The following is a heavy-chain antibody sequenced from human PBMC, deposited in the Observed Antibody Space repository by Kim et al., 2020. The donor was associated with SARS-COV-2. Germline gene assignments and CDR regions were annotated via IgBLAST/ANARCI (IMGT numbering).Heavy chain of an antibody. D-gene: IGHD6-13*01. CDR2: FYYSGST. V-gene: IGHV4-39*01. CDR3: VLGVAAGLYNP. CDR1: GGSISSSSYY. Sequence: SETLSLTCTVSGGSISSSSYYWGWIRQPPGKGLEWIGSFYYSGSTYYNPSLKSRVTISVDTSKNQFSLKLSSVTAADTAVYYCVLGVAAGLYNPWGQETLVTLSS. J-gene: IGHJ5*02.